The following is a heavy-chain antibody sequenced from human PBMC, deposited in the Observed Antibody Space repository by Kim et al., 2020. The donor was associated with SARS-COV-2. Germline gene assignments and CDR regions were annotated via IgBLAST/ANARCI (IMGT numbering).Heavy chain of an antibody. Sequence: GGSLRLSCAASGFTFSDYYMSWIRQAPGKGLEWVSYISSSSSYTNYADSAKGRFTISRDNAKNSLYLQMNSLRAEDTAVYYCARERGNYYGSGNPSYGMDVWGQGTTVTVSS. J-gene: IGHJ6*02. CDR2: ISSSSSYT. V-gene: IGHV3-11*05. D-gene: IGHD3-10*01. CDR3: ARERGNYYGSGNPSYGMDV. CDR1: GFTFSDYY.